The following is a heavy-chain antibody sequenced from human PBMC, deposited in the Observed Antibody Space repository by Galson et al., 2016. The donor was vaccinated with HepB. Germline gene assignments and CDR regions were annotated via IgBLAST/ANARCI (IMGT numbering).Heavy chain of an antibody. D-gene: IGHD1-26*01. CDR2: INAGNGNT. J-gene: IGHJ6*02. Sequence: SVKVSCKASGYTFTNYTMHWVRQAPGQRLEWMGWINAGNGNTKNSQHFQGRVTITRDTSASTAYMELSSLRSEDTAVYYCARGGTYSGHIYYYYYGMDVWGQGTTVTVFS. CDR1: GYTFTNYT. CDR3: ARGGTYSGHIYYYYYGMDV. V-gene: IGHV1-3*01.